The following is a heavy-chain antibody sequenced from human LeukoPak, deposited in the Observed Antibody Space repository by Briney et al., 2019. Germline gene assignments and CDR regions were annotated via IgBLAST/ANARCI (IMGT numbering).Heavy chain of an antibody. Sequence: SETLSLTCTVSGGSISSYYWSWIRQPPGKGLEWIGYIYYSGSTNYNPSLKSRVTISVDTSKNQFSLKLSSVTAADTAVYYCARDRGREDYRRIPYYFDYWGQGTLVTVSS. CDR2: IYYSGST. J-gene: IGHJ4*02. CDR1: GGSISSYY. CDR3: ARDRGREDYRRIPYYFDY. D-gene: IGHD3-16*01. V-gene: IGHV4-59*01.